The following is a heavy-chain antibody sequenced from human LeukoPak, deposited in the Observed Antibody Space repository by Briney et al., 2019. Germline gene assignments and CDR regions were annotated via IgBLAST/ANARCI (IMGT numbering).Heavy chain of an antibody. D-gene: IGHD4-17*01. CDR2: ISYNGNYK. J-gene: IGHJ4*02. Sequence: GGSLRLSCAASGFTSSNYGMHWVRQAPGKGPEWVAVISYNGNYKYNADSVKGRFTISRDNSKNTLYLQMNSLRAEDTAVYYCAKEKGAYGPFDYWGQGTLVTVSS. CDR1: GFTSSNYG. CDR3: AKEKGAYGPFDY. V-gene: IGHV3-30*18.